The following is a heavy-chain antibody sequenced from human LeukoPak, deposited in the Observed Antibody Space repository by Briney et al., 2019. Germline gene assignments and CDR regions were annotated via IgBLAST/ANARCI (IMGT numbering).Heavy chain of an antibody. V-gene: IGHV3-49*04. D-gene: IGHD2-21*02. J-gene: IGHJ5*02. CDR2: IRSKDYGATT. Sequence: PGRSLRLSCTASGFTFGDSAMGWVRQAPGKGLEWVGFIRSKDYGATTEYAASVKGRFTISRDDSKSIAYLQMNSLKTEDTAVYYCARGHPYCGGDCYPSWGQGTLVTVSS. CDR1: GFTFGDSA. CDR3: ARGHPYCGGDCYPS.